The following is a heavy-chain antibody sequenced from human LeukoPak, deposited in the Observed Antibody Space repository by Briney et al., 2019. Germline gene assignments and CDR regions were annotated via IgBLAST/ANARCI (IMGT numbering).Heavy chain of an antibody. CDR2: IGGRDSST. CDR3: AKGHYYGSGSLDY. V-gene: IGHV3-23*01. Sequence: PGGSLRLSCAASGFTFRSYAMSWVRQAPGKGLEWVSAIGGRDSSTYYADSVKGRFTISRDNSKNTLYVQMNSLRAEDTAVYYCAKGHYYGSGSLDYWGQGTLVTVSS. CDR1: GFTFRSYA. D-gene: IGHD3-10*01. J-gene: IGHJ4*02.